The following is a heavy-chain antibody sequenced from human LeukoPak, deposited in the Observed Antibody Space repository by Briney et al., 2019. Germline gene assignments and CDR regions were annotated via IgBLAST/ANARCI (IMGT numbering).Heavy chain of an antibody. Sequence: QTGGSLRLSCAASGFTFSSYAMSWVRQAPGKGLEWVSAISGSGGSTYYADSVKGRFTISRDNSKNTLYLQMNSLRAEDTAVYYCARRHSSSWYAFDIWGQGTMVTVSS. D-gene: IGHD6-13*01. CDR1: GFTFSSYA. V-gene: IGHV3-23*01. J-gene: IGHJ3*02. CDR3: ARRHSSSWYAFDI. CDR2: ISGSGGST.